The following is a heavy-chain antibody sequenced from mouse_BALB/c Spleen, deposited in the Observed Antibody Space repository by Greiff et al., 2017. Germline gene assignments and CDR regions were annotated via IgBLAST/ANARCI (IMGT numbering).Heavy chain of an antibody. V-gene: IGHV14-3*02. CDR3: ASGIYDGYYGGSRYYAMDY. CDR1: GFNIKDTY. D-gene: IGHD2-3*01. Sequence: VQLQQSGAELVKPGASVKLSCTASGFNIKDTYMHWVKQRPEQGLEWIGRIDPANGNTKYDPKFQGKATITADTSSNTAYLQLSSLTSEDTAVYYCASGIYDGYYGGSRYYAMDYWGQGTSVTVSS. CDR2: IDPANGNT. J-gene: IGHJ4*01.